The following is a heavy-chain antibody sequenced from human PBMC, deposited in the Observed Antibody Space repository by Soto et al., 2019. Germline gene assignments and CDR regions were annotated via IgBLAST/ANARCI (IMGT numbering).Heavy chain of an antibody. D-gene: IGHD2-8*02. V-gene: IGHV4-39*01. J-gene: IGHJ4*02. CDR1: GGSISSPSYN. Sequence: QLRESGPGLLKPSETLSLTCTVSGGSISSPSYNWGWVRQPPGKGPEWIGTIFYSGTTQYNPSLRSPLAVSVDTSKSQVSLTLTSVTAADTAVYYCTTLASGHFDSWGQGAQVTVSS. CDR2: IFYSGTT. CDR3: TTLASGHFDS.